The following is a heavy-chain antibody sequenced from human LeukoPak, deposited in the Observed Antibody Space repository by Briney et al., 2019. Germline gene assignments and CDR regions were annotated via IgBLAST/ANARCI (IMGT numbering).Heavy chain of an antibody. CDR2: ISYDGSNK. Sequence: PGRSLRLSCAASGFTFSSYAMHWVRRAPGKGLEWVAVISYDGSNKYYADSVKGRFTISRDNSKNTLYLQMNSLRAEDTAVYYCARDDYGGNCFDYWGQGTLVTVSS. CDR3: ARDDYGGNCFDY. J-gene: IGHJ4*02. CDR1: GFTFSSYA. V-gene: IGHV3-30*04. D-gene: IGHD4-23*01.